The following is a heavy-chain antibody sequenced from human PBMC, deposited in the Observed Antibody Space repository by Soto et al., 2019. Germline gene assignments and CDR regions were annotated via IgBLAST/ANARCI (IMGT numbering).Heavy chain of an antibody. CDR1: GGSISSGGYY. CDR3: ARLPRVVTATQSDY. J-gene: IGHJ4*02. Sequence: QVQLQESGPGLVKPSQTLSLTCTVSGGSISSGGYYWSWIRQHPGKGLEWIGYIYYSGSTYYNPSRKSRVTISVDTSKNQFSLKLSSVTAADTAVYYCARLPRVVTATQSDYWGQGTLVTVSS. D-gene: IGHD2-21*02. V-gene: IGHV4-31*03. CDR2: IYYSGST.